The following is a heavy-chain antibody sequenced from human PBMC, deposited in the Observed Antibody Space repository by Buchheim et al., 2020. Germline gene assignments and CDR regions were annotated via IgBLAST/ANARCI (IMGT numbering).Heavy chain of an antibody. CDR2: INHSGST. Sequence: QVQLQQWGAGLLKPSETLSLTCAVYGGSFSGYYWSWIRQPPGKGLEWIGEINHSGSTNYNPSLKSRVTISVDTSKNQFSLKLSSVTAADTAVYYCARSTYYYDSSGYYGPRLGYYGMDVWGQGTT. D-gene: IGHD3-22*01. J-gene: IGHJ6*02. V-gene: IGHV4-34*01. CDR1: GGSFSGYY. CDR3: ARSTYYYDSSGYYGPRLGYYGMDV.